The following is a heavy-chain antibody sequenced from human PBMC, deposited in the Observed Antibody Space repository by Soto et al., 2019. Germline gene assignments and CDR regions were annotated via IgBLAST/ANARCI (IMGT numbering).Heavy chain of an antibody. J-gene: IGHJ4*02. D-gene: IGHD6-6*01. CDR2: IDPSDSYT. CDR3: ARVGSSIAVRPFDY. V-gene: IGHV5-10-1*01. Sequence: GESLKISRKGSGYSFTSYWISCVRQMPGKGLEWMGRIDPSDSYTNYSPSFQGHVTISADKSISTAYLQWSSLKASDTAMYYCARVGSSIAVRPFDYWGQGTLVTVSS. CDR1: GYSFTSYW.